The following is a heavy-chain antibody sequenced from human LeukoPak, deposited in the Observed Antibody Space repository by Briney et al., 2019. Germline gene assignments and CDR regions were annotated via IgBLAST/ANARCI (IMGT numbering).Heavy chain of an antibody. J-gene: IGHJ4*02. Sequence: SETLSLTCAVYGGSFSGYYWSWIRQPPGKGLEWIGEINHSGSTNYNPSLKSRVTISVDTSKNQFSLKLSSVTAADTAVYYCASSDIVVVPAATSRGQGTLVTVSS. CDR1: GGSFSGYY. CDR3: ASSDIVVVPAATS. V-gene: IGHV4-34*01. D-gene: IGHD2-2*01. CDR2: INHSGST.